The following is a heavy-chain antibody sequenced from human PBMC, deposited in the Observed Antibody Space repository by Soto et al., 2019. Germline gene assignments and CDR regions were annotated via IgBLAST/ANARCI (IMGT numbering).Heavy chain of an antibody. CDR3: ATGGYDSSGYYRFDY. V-gene: IGHV1-69*01. CDR1: GGTFSSYA. J-gene: IGHJ4*02. D-gene: IGHD3-22*01. Sequence: VNVSCKXSGGTFSSYAISWVRQAPGQGLEWMGGIIPIFGTANYAQKFQGRVTITADESTSTAYMELSSLRSEDTAVYYCATGGYDSSGYYRFDYWGQGTLVTVSS. CDR2: IIPIFGTA.